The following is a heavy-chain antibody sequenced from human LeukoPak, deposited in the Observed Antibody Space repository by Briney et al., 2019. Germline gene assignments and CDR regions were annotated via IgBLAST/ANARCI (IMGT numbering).Heavy chain of an antibody. CDR1: GFTFSSYS. CDR2: IRPSSSSI. D-gene: IGHD6-13*01. CDR3: ARAAYTSSLDY. Sequence: AGASLRLSCAASGFTFSSYSMTWVRQAPGKGLEWVSFIRPSSSSIYYADTVKGRFTISRDNATRSLHLQGNSLRDEDTAVYYCARAAYTSSLDYWGQGTLVTVSS. V-gene: IGHV3-48*02. J-gene: IGHJ4*02.